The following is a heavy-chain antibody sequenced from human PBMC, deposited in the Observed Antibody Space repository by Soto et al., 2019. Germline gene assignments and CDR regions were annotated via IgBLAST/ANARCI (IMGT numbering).Heavy chain of an antibody. V-gene: IGHV3-74*01. CDR1: EITHNIYW. Sequence: PGGSLRLSCTASEITHNIYWMHWIRQAPGKGLVWVSRINPESTTLPYADSVTGRFTISRDNSKNTLYLQMSSLRAEDTAVYYGAKSVGAIDDAFDIWGQGTMVTVSS. D-gene: IGHD1-26*01. CDR2: INPESTTL. CDR3: AKSVGAIDDAFDI. J-gene: IGHJ3*02.